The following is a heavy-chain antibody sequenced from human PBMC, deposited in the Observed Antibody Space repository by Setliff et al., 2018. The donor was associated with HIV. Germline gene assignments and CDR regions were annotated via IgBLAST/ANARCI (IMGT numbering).Heavy chain of an antibody. CDR1: SGSISSHY. D-gene: IGHD6-13*01. CDR3: ARGLSSPFAAGL. CDR2: ISYTGGT. V-gene: IGHV4-59*11. Sequence: PSETLSLTCTVSSGSISSHYWGWLRQPPGKGLEWIGSISYTGGTNHNPSLQSRVTMSIDTSKDQFSLKLSSLTSADTAVYYCARGLSSPFAAGLWGQGTLVTVSS. J-gene: IGHJ4*02.